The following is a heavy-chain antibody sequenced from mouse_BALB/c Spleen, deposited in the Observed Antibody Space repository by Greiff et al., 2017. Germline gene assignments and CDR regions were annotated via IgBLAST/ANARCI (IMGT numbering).Heavy chain of an antibody. CDR2: ISYSGST. J-gene: IGHJ4*01. CDR1: GYSITSDYA. Sequence: DVQLQESGPGLVKPSQSLSLTCTVTGYSITSDYAWNWIRQFPGNKLEWMGYISYSGSTSYNPSLESRISITRDTSKNQFFLQLNSVTTEDTATYYCARMITPYYYAMDYWGQGTSVTVSS. V-gene: IGHV3-2*02. CDR3: ARMITPYYYAMDY. D-gene: IGHD2-4*01.